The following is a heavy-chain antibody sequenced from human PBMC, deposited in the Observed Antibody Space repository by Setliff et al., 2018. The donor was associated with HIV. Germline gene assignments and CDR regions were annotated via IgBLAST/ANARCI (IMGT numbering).Heavy chain of an antibody. V-gene: IGHV1-3*01. CDR1: GYILTSYA. CDR3: ARDRGYCSGASCYGLGY. J-gene: IGHJ4*02. CDR2: INAGNGDT. D-gene: IGHD2-15*01. Sequence: ASVKVSCKASGYILTSYAIHWVRQAPGQGLEWMGWINAGNGDTKYSHKFQGRVSITRDTSANTAYMELSSLRSEDTAVYYCARDRGYCSGASCYGLGYWGQGTLVTVSS.